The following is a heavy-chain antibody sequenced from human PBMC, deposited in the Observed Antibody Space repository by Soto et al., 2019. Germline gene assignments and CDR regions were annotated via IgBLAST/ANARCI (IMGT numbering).Heavy chain of an antibody. CDR2: ISYDGSSK. CDR3: ARGCRFSSGCHYGMDV. D-gene: IGHD6-25*01. CDR1: GFTFSNYA. Sequence: QVQLVESGGGVVQPGRSLRLSCAASGFTFSNYAMHWVRQAPGKGLEWVALISYDGSSKYYAGSVKGRFTISRDNSKNTVYLQMNSLRAEDTAVYHCARGCRFSSGCHYGMDVWGQGTTVTVSS. J-gene: IGHJ6*02. V-gene: IGHV3-30-3*01.